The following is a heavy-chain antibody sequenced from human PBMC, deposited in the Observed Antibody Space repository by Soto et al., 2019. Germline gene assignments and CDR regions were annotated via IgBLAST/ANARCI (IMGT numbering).Heavy chain of an antibody. CDR1: GFPFPSYA. D-gene: IGHD3-22*01. J-gene: IGHJ6*02. V-gene: IGHV3-23*01. Sequence: EVQLLESGGGLVQPGGSLRLSCVASGFPFPSYALSWVRQAPGKGPEWISAINGIGSDTYYADSVKGRFSISRDNSKNTVYLQLNSLRVEDTARYYCARSDNYYDRPEAWGQGTTVTVSS. CDR3: ARSDNYYDRPEA. CDR2: INGIGSDT.